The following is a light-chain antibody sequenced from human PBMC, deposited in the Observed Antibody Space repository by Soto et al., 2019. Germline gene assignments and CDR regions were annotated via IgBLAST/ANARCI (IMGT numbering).Light chain of an antibody. CDR3: QQYGSSGT. V-gene: IGKV3-20*01. CDR2: GAS. Sequence: MTQSPGPLSPSVGDRATLSCRASQSVSNNYLAWYQQKPGQAPRLLIYGASNRATGIPDRFSGSCSGTDFTLTISRLEPEYFAVYYCQQYGSSGTFGQGTKVDIK. CDR1: QSVSNNY. J-gene: IGKJ1*01.